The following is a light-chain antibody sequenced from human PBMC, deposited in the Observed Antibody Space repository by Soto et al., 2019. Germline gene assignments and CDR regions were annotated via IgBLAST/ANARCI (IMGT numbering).Light chain of an antibody. CDR1: SSNIGAGYD. J-gene: IGLJ1*01. CDR3: QSYDSSLGDV. CDR2: GNN. V-gene: IGLV1-40*01. Sequence: QSALTQPPSASGTPGQRVTISCTGSSSNIGAGYDVHWYQQLPGTAPKLLIYGNNNRPSGVPDRFSGSKSGTSASLAITGLQAEDEADYYCQSYDSSLGDVFGTGTKVTVL.